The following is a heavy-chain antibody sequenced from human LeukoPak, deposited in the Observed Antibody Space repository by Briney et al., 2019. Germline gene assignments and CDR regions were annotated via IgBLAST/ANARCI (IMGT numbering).Heavy chain of an antibody. Sequence: GRSLRLSCAASGFTFSSYEMNWVRQAPGKGLEWVSYITSSGSTIYYGDSVKGRFTISRDNAKNSLSLQMNSLRAEDTAVYYCARGGSLLDPYYGMDVWGQGTTVTVSS. V-gene: IGHV3-48*03. CDR2: ITSSGSTI. D-gene: IGHD3-10*01. CDR3: ARGGSLLDPYYGMDV. J-gene: IGHJ6*02. CDR1: GFTFSSYE.